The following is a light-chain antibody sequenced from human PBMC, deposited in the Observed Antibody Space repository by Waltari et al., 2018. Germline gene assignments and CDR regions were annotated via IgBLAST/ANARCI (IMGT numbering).Light chain of an antibody. J-gene: IGLJ2*01. CDR2: AVT. Sequence: QSALTQPASVSGSPGQSTTISCTGTSSDVGNYKCVSWYQQHPGKAPKLMIYAVTKRPSGVSDRFSGSKSGDMACLTISGLQSEDEAEYFGSSYAGSSKGVFGGGTKVTVL. V-gene: IGLV2-23*02. CDR3: SSYAGSSKGV. CDR1: SSDVGNYKC.